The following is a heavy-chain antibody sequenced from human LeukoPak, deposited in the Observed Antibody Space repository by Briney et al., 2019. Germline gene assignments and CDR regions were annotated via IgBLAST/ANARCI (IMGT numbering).Heavy chain of an antibody. Sequence: ASVKVSCKASGYTFTGYDMHWVRQAPGQGLEWRGWINPNSGGTNYAQKFQGRVTMTRDTSISTAYMELSRLRSDDTAVYYCARLVGGYCSSTSCYGWFDPWGQGTLVTVSS. J-gene: IGHJ5*02. CDR3: ARLVGGYCSSTSCYGWFDP. CDR1: GYTFTGYD. D-gene: IGHD2-2*01. V-gene: IGHV1-2*02. CDR2: INPNSGGT.